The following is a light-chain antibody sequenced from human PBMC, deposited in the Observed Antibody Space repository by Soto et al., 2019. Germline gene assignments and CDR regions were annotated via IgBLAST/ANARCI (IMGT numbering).Light chain of an antibody. CDR1: QSVSSIY. CDR2: ATS. V-gene: IGKV3-20*01. CDR3: QQYGSSPIT. J-gene: IGKJ5*01. Sequence: EIVLTQSPCTLSLSPWERAALSCMASQSVSSIYLAWYQQKPGQAPSLLIYATSSRATGIPDRFSGSGSGTDFSLTISRLEPEDFAVYYCQQYGSSPITFGQGTRLGL.